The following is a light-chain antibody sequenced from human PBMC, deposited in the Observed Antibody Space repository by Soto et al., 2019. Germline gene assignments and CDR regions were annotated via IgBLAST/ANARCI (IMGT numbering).Light chain of an antibody. CDR1: QDICNY. V-gene: IGKV1-33*01. J-gene: IGKJ2*01. CDR3: QQYDNPPYT. Sequence: DIQMTQSQSSLSASVGDRVTITCQASQDICNYLNWYQQKPGKAPKLLIYAASNLETGVPSRFSGSGSGTDFTFTISSLQPEDIATYYCQQYDNPPYTFGQGTKLEIK. CDR2: AAS.